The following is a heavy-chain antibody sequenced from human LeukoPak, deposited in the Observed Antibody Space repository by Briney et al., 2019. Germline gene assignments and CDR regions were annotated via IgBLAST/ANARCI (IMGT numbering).Heavy chain of an antibody. J-gene: IGHJ4*02. V-gene: IGHV4-34*01. Sequence: SETLSLTCAVYGGSFSGYYWSWIRQPPGKGLEWIGEINHSGSTNYNPSLKSRVTISVDTSKNQFSLKLSSVTAADTAVYYCAGGRPGGGYWGQGTLVTVSS. CDR1: GGSFSGYY. CDR3: AGGRPGGGY. CDR2: INHSGST. D-gene: IGHD4-23*01.